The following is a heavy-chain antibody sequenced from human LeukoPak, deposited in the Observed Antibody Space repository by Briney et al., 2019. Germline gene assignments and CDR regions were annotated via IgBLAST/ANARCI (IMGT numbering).Heavy chain of an antibody. CDR3: ASRDYDLWSGSRFDY. D-gene: IGHD3-3*01. J-gene: IGHJ4*02. CDR1: GGSISSSSYY. V-gene: IGHV4-39*01. CDR2: IYYSGST. Sequence: TSSETLSLTCTVSGGSISSSSYYWGWIRQPPGKGLEWIGSIYYSGSTYYNPSLKSRVTISVDTSKNQFSLKLSSVTAADTAVYYCASRDYDLWSGSRFDYWGQGTLVTVSS.